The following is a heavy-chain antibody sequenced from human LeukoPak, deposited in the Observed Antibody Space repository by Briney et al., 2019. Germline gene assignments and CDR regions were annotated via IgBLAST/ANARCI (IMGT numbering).Heavy chain of an antibody. CDR3: ARTHYDILTGEANWFDP. CDR2: INPNSGGT. Sequence: ASVKVSCKASGYTFTGYYMHWVRQAPGQGLEWMGRINPNSGGTNYAQKLQGRVTMTTDTSTSTAYMELRSLRSDDTAVYYCARTHYDILTGEANWFDPWGQGTLVTVSS. D-gene: IGHD3-9*01. J-gene: IGHJ5*02. CDR1: GYTFTGYY. V-gene: IGHV1-2*06.